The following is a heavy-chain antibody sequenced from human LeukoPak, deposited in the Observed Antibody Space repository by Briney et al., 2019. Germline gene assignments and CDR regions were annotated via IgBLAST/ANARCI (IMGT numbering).Heavy chain of an antibody. J-gene: IGHJ6*02. Sequence: LGGSLRLSRAASGFTLSSAWMSWVRQAPGKGLEWVGRIKSKTDGGTTDYAAPVKGRFTISRDDSKNTLYLQMNSPKTEDTAVYYCTTDPPPSIVVVPAAMQYYYGMDVWGQGTTVTVSS. CDR2: IKSKTDGGTT. CDR3: TTDPPPSIVVVPAAMQYYYGMDV. V-gene: IGHV3-15*01. CDR1: GFTLSSAW. D-gene: IGHD2-2*01.